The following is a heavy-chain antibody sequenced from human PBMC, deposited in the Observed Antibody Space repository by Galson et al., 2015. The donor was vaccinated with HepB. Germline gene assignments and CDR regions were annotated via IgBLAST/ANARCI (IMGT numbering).Heavy chain of an antibody. CDR1: GFAFSSSS. Sequence: SLRLSCAASGFAFSSSSMNWIRQAPGKGLEWMSSITNSGTYIHYADSVRGRFTVSRDNAKNSLYLQMNSLRAEDTAVYYCARALVVIDHWYFDLWGRGTLVTVSS. D-gene: IGHD3-22*01. V-gene: IGHV3-21*01. J-gene: IGHJ2*01. CDR2: ITNSGTYI. CDR3: ARALVVIDHWYFDL.